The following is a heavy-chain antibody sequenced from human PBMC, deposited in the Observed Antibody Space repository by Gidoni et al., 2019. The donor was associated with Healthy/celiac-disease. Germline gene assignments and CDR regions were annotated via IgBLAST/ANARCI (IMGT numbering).Heavy chain of an antibody. CDR3: ARDREYVWGSPTEFDY. CDR2: IWYDGSNK. Sequence: QVQLVASGGCVVQPGRSLRLSCAASGFTFISYGMHWVRQAPGKGLEWVAVIWYDGSNKYYADSVKGRFTISRDNSKNTLYLQMNRLRAEDKAVYYCARDREYVWGSPTEFDYWGQGTLVTVSS. CDR1: GFTFISYG. D-gene: IGHD3-16*01. J-gene: IGHJ4*02. V-gene: IGHV3-33*01.